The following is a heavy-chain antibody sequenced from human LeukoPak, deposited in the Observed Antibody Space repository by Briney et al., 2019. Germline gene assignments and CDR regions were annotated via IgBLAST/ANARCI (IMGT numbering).Heavy chain of an antibody. CDR1: GFTFSSSW. J-gene: IGHJ4*02. D-gene: IGHD1-26*01. Sequence: PGGSLRLSCAASGFTFSSSWMTWVRQAPGKGLEWVANIKTDGSEKSYVDSVKGRFTISRDNAKTSLYLQMNSLRGEDTAVYYCAKDRSGSYSQGLDYWGQGTLVTVSS. V-gene: IGHV3-7*01. CDR3: AKDRSGSYSQGLDY. CDR2: IKTDGSEK.